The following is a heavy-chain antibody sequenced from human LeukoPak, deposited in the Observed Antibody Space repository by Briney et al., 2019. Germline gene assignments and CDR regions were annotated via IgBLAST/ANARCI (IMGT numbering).Heavy chain of an antibody. V-gene: IGHV4-30-2*01. D-gene: IGHD3-10*01. CDR1: GGSISSGGYC. CDR3: ARAPMVRGVIIGWFDP. Sequence: PSQTLSLTCAVSGGSISSGGYCWSWIRQPPGKGLEWIVYIYHSGSTYYNPSLKSRVTISVDRSKNQFSLKLSSVTAADTAVYYCARAPMVRGVIIGWFDPWGQGTLVTVSS. CDR2: IYHSGST. J-gene: IGHJ5*02.